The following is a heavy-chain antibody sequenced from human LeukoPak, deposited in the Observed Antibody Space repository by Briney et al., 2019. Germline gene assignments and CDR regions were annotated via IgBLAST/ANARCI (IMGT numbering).Heavy chain of an antibody. Sequence: GGSLRLSCAASGFTFITYAMSWVRQAPGKGLEWVSAISGGGGKTYYTDSVKGRFTISRDNSKNMLYLQMNSLRAEDTALYYCARDYGSGIDCWGQGTLVTVSS. CDR2: ISGGGGKT. J-gene: IGHJ4*02. V-gene: IGHV3-23*01. CDR1: GFTFITYA. CDR3: ARDYGSGIDC. D-gene: IGHD3-10*01.